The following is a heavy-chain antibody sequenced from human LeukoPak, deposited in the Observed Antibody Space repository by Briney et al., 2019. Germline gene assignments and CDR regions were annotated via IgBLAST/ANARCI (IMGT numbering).Heavy chain of an antibody. Sequence: SETLSLTCTVSGGSISSYYRSWIRQPPGKRLEWIGYIYYSGNTNYNPSLKSRLTISIDTSKNEFSLRLSSVTAADTAVYYCARVGDGNFDYWGQGTLVTVSS. CDR2: IYYSGNT. D-gene: IGHD3-10*01. V-gene: IGHV4-59*01. J-gene: IGHJ4*02. CDR1: GGSISSYY. CDR3: ARVGDGNFDY.